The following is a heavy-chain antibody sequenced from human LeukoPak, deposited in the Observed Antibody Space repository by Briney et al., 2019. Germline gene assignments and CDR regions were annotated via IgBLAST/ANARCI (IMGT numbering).Heavy chain of an antibody. D-gene: IGHD2-15*01. CDR1: GGSINSYY. CDR2: IYTSGST. Sequence: PSETLSLTRTVSGGSINSYYWSWIWQPAGKGLEWIGRIYTSGSTNYNPSLKSRVTMSVDTSKNQFSLNLSSVTAADTAVYFCARLGYGNFDYWGQGILVTVSS. V-gene: IGHV4-4*07. J-gene: IGHJ4*02. CDR3: ARLGYGNFDY.